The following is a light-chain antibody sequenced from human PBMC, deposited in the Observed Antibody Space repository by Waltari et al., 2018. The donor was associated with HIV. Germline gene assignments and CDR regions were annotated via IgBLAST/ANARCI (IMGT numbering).Light chain of an antibody. CDR1: QSISAN. V-gene: IGKV3-15*01. CDR2: EAA. J-gene: IGKJ2*01. Sequence: EIVMTQSPPTLPVSPGQRVTLSCRASQSISANVAWYQQRPGQAPRLLIYEAATRPTGIPARFSGSGSGTEFTLTITNLQSEDFATYFCQQYDSGPRGITFGQGTMLEI. CDR3: QQYDSGPRGIT.